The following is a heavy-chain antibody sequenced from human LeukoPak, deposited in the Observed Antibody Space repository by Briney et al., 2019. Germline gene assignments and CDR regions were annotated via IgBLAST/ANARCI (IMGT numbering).Heavy chain of an antibody. D-gene: IGHD1-26*01. CDR2: IYTNGNT. Sequence: SETLSLTCTVSGGSSTSGNYKWSWLRQPPGKGLEWIGRIYTNGNTDYSPSLKSRVTISIDMSKNQFFLKLSSVTAADTAVYYCARGPDHAKVGYWGQGTLVTVSS. CDR3: ARGPDHAKVGY. CDR1: GGSSTSGNYK. J-gene: IGHJ4*02. V-gene: IGHV4-61*02.